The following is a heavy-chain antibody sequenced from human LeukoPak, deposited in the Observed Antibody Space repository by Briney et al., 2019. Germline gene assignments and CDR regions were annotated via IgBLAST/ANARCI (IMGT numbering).Heavy chain of an antibody. CDR3: AREDYYGSGSYDY. CDR1: GYTFTGYY. V-gene: IGHV1-2*04. D-gene: IGHD3-10*01. J-gene: IGHJ4*02. CDR2: INPNSGGT. Sequence: ASVKVSCKASGYTFTGYYMHWVRQAPGQGLEWMGRINPNSGGTNYAQKFQGWVTMTRDTSISTAYMELSRLRSDDTAVYYCAREDYYGSGSYDYWGQGTLVTVSS.